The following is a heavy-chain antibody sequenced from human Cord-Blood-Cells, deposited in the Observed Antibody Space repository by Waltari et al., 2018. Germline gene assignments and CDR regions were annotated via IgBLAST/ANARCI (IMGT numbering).Heavy chain of an antibody. CDR1: GFTLSSYW. Sequence: EVQLVESGGGLVQPGGSLRLSCAASGFTLSSYWMSWVRQAPGKGLEWVANIKQDGSEKYYVDSVKGRFTISRDNAKNSLYLQMNSLRAEDTAVYYCARSRTGDAFDIWGQGTMVTVSS. J-gene: IGHJ3*02. CDR2: IKQDGSEK. CDR3: ARSRTGDAFDI. D-gene: IGHD7-27*01. V-gene: IGHV3-7*01.